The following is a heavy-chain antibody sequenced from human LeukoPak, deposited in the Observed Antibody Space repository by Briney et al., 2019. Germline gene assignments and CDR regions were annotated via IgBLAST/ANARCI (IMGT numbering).Heavy chain of an antibody. V-gene: IGHV1-58*01. CDR2: IVVGSGNT. D-gene: IGHD3-10*01. Sequence: GTSVKVSCKASGFTFTSSAVQWVRQARGQRLEWIGWIVVGSGNTNYAQKFQERVTITRDMSTSTAYMELSSLRSEDTAVYYCARERSMVRGVSWFDPWGQGTLVTVSP. J-gene: IGHJ5*02. CDR1: GFTFTSSA. CDR3: ARERSMVRGVSWFDP.